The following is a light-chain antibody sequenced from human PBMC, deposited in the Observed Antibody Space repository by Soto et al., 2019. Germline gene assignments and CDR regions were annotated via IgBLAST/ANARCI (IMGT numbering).Light chain of an antibody. V-gene: IGKV1-5*03. CDR3: QQYNSYPWT. CDR2: KAS. J-gene: IGKJ1*01. CDR1: QSISSW. Sequence: DIQMTQSPSTLSAFVGDRVTITCRASQSISSWLAWYQQKPGKAPKLLIYKASSLESGVPSRFSGSGSGTEFTLTISSLPPDDFATYYCQQYNSYPWTFGQGTKVEIK.